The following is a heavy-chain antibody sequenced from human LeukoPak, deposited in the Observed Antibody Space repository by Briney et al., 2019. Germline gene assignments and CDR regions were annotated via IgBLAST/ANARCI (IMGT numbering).Heavy chain of an antibody. V-gene: IGHV3-7*03. Sequence: PGGSLRLSCAASGFTFSNYWMRWVRQAPGMRLEWVANIKQDGSEKYYVDSVKGRFTISRDNAKNSLSLQMNSLRADDTAVYYCAKEGGYFDWPFTFDYWGQGTLVTVSS. J-gene: IGHJ4*02. CDR2: IKQDGSEK. CDR3: AKEGGYFDWPFTFDY. CDR1: GFTFSNYW. D-gene: IGHD3-9*01.